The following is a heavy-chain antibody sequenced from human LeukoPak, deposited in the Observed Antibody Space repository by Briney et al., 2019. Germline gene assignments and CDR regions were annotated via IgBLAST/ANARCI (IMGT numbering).Heavy chain of an antibody. CDR2: ISAYNGST. Sequence: EASVKVSCKASGYTFTSYGISWVRQAPGQGLEWMGWISAYNGSTNYAQKLQGRVTMTTDTSTSTAYMELRSLRSDDTAVYYCAKVYRDNGDYFAFNVWGQGSMVTVSS. CDR1: GYTFTSYG. V-gene: IGHV1-18*01. CDR3: AKVYRDNGDYFAFNV. D-gene: IGHD4-17*01. J-gene: IGHJ3*01.